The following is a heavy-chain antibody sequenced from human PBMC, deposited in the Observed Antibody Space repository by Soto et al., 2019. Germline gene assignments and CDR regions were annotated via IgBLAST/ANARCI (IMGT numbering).Heavy chain of an antibody. J-gene: IGHJ5*02. V-gene: IGHV4-30-2*01. Sequence: SSETLSLTCAVSGGSISSGGYSWSWIRQPPGKGLEWIGYIYHSGSTYYNPSLKSRVTISVDRSKNQFSLKLSSVTAADTAVYYCARGVVPAALPFNWFDPWGQGTLVTVSS. D-gene: IGHD2-2*02. CDR3: ARGVVPAALPFNWFDP. CDR1: GGSISSGGYS. CDR2: IYHSGST.